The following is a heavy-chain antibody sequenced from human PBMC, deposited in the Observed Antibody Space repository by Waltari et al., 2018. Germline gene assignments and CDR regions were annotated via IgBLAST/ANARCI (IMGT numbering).Heavy chain of an antibody. Sequence: QVQLQESGPGLVKPSQTLSLTCTVPGGSISSGSYYWRWIRQPAGKGLEWIGRIYTSGSTNYNPSLKSRVTISVDTSKNQFSLKLSSVTAADTAVYYCAREYHGDYDVWGQGTLVTVSS. CDR2: IYTSGST. V-gene: IGHV4-61*02. CDR1: GGSISSGSYY. J-gene: IGHJ4*02. CDR3: AREYHGDYDV. D-gene: IGHD4-17*01.